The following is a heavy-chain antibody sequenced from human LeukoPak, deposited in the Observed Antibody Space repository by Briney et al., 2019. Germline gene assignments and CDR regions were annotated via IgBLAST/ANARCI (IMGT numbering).Heavy chain of an antibody. V-gene: IGHV3-23*01. CDR2: ISGSGGST. Sequence: GGSLRLSCAASGFTFSSYSMNWVRQAPGKGLEWVSAISGSGGSTYYADSVKGRFTISRDKSKNTLYLQMNSLRAEDTAVYYCAKNGYNDFWSGYFPTDYWGQGTLVTVSS. J-gene: IGHJ4*02. CDR1: GFTFSSYS. CDR3: AKNGYNDFWSGYFPTDY. D-gene: IGHD3-3*01.